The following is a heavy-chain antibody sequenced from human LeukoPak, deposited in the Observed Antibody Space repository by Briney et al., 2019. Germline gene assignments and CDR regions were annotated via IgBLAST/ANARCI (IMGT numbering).Heavy chain of an antibody. D-gene: IGHD5-12*01. CDR3: ARAGEWLRIRYCGMDV. J-gene: IGHJ6*02. CDR1: GYTFTSYY. V-gene: IGHV1-46*01. Sequence: ASVKVSCKASGYTFTSYYMHWVRQAPGQGLEWMGIINPSGGSTSYAQKFQGRVTMTRNTSISTAYMELSSLRSEDTAVYYCARAGEWLRIRYCGMDVWGQGTTVTVSS. CDR2: INPSGGST.